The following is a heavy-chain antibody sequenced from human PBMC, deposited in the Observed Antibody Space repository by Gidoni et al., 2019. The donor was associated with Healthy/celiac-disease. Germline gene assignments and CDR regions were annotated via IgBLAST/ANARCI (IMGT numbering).Heavy chain of an antibody. CDR2: IYYSGST. CDR1: GGSISSYY. CDR3: ARDQDGSGKFDY. V-gene: IGHV4-59*01. J-gene: IGHJ4*02. Sequence: QVQLQESGPGLVKPSETLSLTCTVSGGSISSYYWSWIRQPPGKGLEWIGYIYYSGSTNYNPSLKSRVTISVDTSKNQFSLKLSSVTAADTAVYYCARDQDGSGKFDYWGQGTLVTVSS. D-gene: IGHD3-10*01.